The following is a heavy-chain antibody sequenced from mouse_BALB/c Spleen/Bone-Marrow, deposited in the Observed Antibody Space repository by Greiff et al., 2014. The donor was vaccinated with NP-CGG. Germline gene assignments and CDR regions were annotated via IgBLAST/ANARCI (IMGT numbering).Heavy chain of an antibody. CDR1: GYAFSSYW. J-gene: IGHJ2*01. Sequence: QVHVKQSGAELVRPGSSVKISCKASGYAFSSYWMNWVKQRPGQGLEWIGQIYPGDGGTSYSGKFKGKATLTADESSSTAYMQLSSLTSEDSAVYFCAFGNYDFDYWGQGTTLTVSS. CDR2: IYPGDGGT. CDR3: AFGNYDFDY. D-gene: IGHD2-1*01. V-gene: IGHV1-80*01.